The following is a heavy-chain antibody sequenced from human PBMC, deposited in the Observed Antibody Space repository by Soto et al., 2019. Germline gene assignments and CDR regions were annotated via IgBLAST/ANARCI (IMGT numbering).Heavy chain of an antibody. D-gene: IGHD3-22*01. CDR1: GFTFSSYA. CDR2: ISYDGSNK. Sequence: GGSLRLSCAASGFTFSSYAMHWVRQAPGKGLEWVAVISYDGSNKYYADSVKGRFTISRDNSKNTLYLQMNSLRAEDTAVYYCARDSDSPRLPPSGPWGQGTLVTVSS. V-gene: IGHV3-30-3*01. CDR3: ARDSDSPRLPPSGP. J-gene: IGHJ5*02.